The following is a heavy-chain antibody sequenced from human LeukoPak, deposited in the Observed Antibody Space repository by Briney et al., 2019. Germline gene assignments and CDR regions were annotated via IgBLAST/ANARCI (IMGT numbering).Heavy chain of an antibody. CDR1: GSAFPYYY. Sequence: ASVQVSCKASGSAFPYYYMHWGRQAPGQGLEWMGWINPNSGGTNYPQKFQGRVTMTRDTSISTAYMELSRLRSDDTAVYYCARDYDSSGNYGMDVWGQGTTVTVSS. J-gene: IGHJ6*02. V-gene: IGHV1-2*02. CDR2: INPNSGGT. D-gene: IGHD3-22*01. CDR3: ARDYDSSGNYGMDV.